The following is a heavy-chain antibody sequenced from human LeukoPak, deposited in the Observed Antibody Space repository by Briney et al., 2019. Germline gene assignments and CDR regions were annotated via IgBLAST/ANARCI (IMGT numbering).Heavy chain of an antibody. Sequence: SETLSLTCAVYGGSFSGYYWSWLRQPPGKGLEWIGEINHSGSTNYNPSLKSRVTISVDTPKNQFSLKLSSVTAADTAVYYCARGLRPTGPAYRDVWGKGTTVTVSS. CDR2: INHSGST. CDR3: ARGLRPTGPAYRDV. J-gene: IGHJ6*04. D-gene: IGHD4-17*01. V-gene: IGHV4-34*01. CDR1: GGSFSGYY.